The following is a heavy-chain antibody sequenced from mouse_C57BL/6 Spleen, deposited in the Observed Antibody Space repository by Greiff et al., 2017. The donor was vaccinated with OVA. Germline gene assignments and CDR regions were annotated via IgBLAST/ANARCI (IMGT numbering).Heavy chain of an antibody. Sequence: EVKLVESGGGLVQPGGSMKLSCAASGFTFSDAWMDWVRQSPEKGLEWVAEIRNKANNHATYYAESVKGRFTISRDDSKSSVYLQMNSLRAEDTGIYYCTRRKGRGGNYAMDYWGQGTSVTVSS. V-gene: IGHV6-6*01. D-gene: IGHD1-1*01. CDR3: TRRKGRGGNYAMDY. J-gene: IGHJ4*01. CDR2: IRNKANNHAT. CDR1: GFTFSDAW.